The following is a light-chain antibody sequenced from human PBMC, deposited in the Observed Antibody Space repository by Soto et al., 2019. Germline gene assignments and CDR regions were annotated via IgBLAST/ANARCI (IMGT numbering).Light chain of an antibody. CDR2: YDD. V-gene: IGLV1-36*01. CDR1: SSNIGNNA. Sequence: QSVLTQPPSVSDAPRQSVTISCSGSSSNIGNNAVNWYQQLPGQAPKLLIYYDDLLASGVSDRFSGSKSGTSASLAISGLQPEDEADYYCSSYTSDWGVFGTGTKVTVL. CDR3: SSYTSDWGV. J-gene: IGLJ1*01.